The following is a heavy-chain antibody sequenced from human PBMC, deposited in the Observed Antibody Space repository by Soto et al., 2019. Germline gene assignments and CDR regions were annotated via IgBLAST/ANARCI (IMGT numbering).Heavy chain of an antibody. Sequence: SETLSLTCTVSGGSISSDDYYWNWLRQRPGKGLEWIGNIYYRGNTNYNPSLKSRIIMSMDMSENQFSLKLTPVTAADTAVYYCARDWDYFGMDVWGQGTPVTVSS. CDR3: ARDWDYFGMDV. J-gene: IGHJ6*02. CDR2: IYYRGNT. D-gene: IGHD3-16*01. CDR1: GGSISSDDYY. V-gene: IGHV4-31*03.